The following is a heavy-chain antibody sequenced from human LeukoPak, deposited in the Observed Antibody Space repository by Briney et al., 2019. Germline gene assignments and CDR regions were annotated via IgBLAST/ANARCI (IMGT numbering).Heavy chain of an antibody. CDR3: ARDLRLDYFDY. CDR2: IWYDGSNK. CDR1: GFTFSSYS. Sequence: PGGSLRLSCAASGFTFSSYSMNWVRQAPGKGLEWVAVIWYDGSNKYYADSVKGRFTISRDNSKNTLYLQMNSLRAEDTAVYYCARDLRLDYFDYWGQGTLVTVSS. V-gene: IGHV3-33*08. J-gene: IGHJ4*02.